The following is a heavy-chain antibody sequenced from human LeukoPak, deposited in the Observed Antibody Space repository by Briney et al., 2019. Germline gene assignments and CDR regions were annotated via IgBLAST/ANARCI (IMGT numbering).Heavy chain of an antibody. D-gene: IGHD1-26*01. V-gene: IGHV3-11*01. J-gene: IGHJ6*03. Sequence: PGGSLRFSCAASGFTFSDNHMTWVRQAPGKGLEWLSYISGNGGVIQYADSVKGRFTISRDNAKNLLYLQMDSLRAEDTAVYYCARRWELLLDYYYYYMDVWGKGTTVTISS. CDR2: ISGNGGVI. CDR3: ARRWELLLDYYYYYMDV. CDR1: GFTFSDNH.